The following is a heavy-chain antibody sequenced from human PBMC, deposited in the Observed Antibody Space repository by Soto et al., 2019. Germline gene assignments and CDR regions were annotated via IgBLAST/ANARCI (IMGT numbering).Heavy chain of an antibody. V-gene: IGHV3-7*01. J-gene: IGHJ5*02. CDR3: AREVGAYCSSTSCKKIWSGYHNWFDP. CDR1: GFTFSSYW. CDR2: IKQDGSEK. D-gene: IGHD2-2*01. Sequence: GGSLRLSCAASGFTFSSYWMSWVRQAPGKGLEWVANIKQDGSEKYYVDSVKGRFTISRDNAKNSLYLQMNSLRAEDTAGYYCAREVGAYCSSTSCKKIWSGYHNWFDPWGQGTLVTVSS.